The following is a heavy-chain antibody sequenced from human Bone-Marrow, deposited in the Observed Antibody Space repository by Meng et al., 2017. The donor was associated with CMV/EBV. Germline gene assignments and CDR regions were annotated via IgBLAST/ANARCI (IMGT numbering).Heavy chain of an antibody. J-gene: IGHJ3*02. CDR2: IYYSGST. Sequence: SETLSLTCSVSGGSISSSSHYWGWIRQPPGKGLEWIGSIYYSGSTYYNPSLKSRVTISVDTSKNQFSLKLSSVTAADTAVYYCARAYLVVGGAFDIWGQGTMVTVSS. CDR3: ARAYLVVGGAFDI. V-gene: IGHV4-39*07. CDR1: GGSISSSSHY. D-gene: IGHD2-15*01.